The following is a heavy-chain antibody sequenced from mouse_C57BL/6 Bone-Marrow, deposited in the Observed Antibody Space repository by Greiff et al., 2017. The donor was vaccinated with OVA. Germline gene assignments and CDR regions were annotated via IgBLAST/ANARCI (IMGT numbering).Heavy chain of an antibody. CDR2: IDPENGDT. V-gene: IGHV14-4*01. CDR1: GFNIKDDY. J-gene: IGHJ2*01. D-gene: IGHD2-1*01. Sequence: VKLQESGAELVRPGASVKLSCTASGFNIKDDYMHWVKQRPEQGLEWIGWIDPENGDTEDASKFQGKATITADTSSNTAYLQLSSLTSEDTAVYYCTSYGNFDYWGQGTTLTVSS. CDR3: TSYGNFDY.